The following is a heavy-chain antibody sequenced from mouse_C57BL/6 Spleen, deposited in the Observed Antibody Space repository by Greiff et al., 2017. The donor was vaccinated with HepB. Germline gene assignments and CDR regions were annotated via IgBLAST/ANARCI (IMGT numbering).Heavy chain of an antibody. CDR3: AREDITTGDAMDY. CDR1: GYTFTSYW. J-gene: IGHJ4*01. CDR2: IDPSDSET. Sequence: QVQLQQPGAELVRPGSSVKLSCKASGYTFTSYWMHWVKQRPIQGLEWIGNIDPSDSETHYNQKFKDKATLTVDKSSSTAYMQLSSLTSEDSAVYYCAREDITTGDAMDYWGQGTSVTVA. D-gene: IGHD1-2*01. V-gene: IGHV1-52*01.